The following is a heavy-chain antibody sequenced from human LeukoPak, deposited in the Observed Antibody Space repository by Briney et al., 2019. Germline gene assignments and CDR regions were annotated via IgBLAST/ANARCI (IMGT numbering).Heavy chain of an antibody. D-gene: IGHD3-16*01. V-gene: IGHV3-9*01. Sequence: GGSLRLSCAASGFTFDDYAMHWVRQAPGKGLEWVSGISWNSGSIGYADSVKGRFTISRDNAKNTLYLQMNSLRAEDTAVYYCAKPLGSLPGYWGQGTLVTVSS. CDR3: AKPLGSLPGY. CDR2: ISWNSGSI. CDR1: GFTFDDYA. J-gene: IGHJ4*02.